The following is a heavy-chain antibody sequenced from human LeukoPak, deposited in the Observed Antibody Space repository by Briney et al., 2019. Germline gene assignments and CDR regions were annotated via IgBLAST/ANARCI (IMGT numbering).Heavy chain of an antibody. CDR3: AKGTRDYGPNWFDP. V-gene: IGHV3-23*01. CDR2: ISASGGST. J-gene: IGHJ5*02. Sequence: GGSLRLSCAASGFTFSSYAMSWVRQAPGKGLEWVSAISASGGSTHYADSVKGRFTISRDNSKNTLYLQMNSLRAEDTAVYYCAKGTRDYGPNWFDPWGQGTLVTVSS. D-gene: IGHD4-17*01. CDR1: GFTFSSYA.